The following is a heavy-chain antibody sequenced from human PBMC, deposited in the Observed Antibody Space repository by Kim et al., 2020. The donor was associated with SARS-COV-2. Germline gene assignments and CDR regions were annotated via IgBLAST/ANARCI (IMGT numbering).Heavy chain of an antibody. CDR1: GFTFSNYG. V-gene: IGHV3-30*18. Sequence: GGSLRLSCAASGFTFSNYGMHWVRQAPGKGLEWVAVISYDGSNKYYADSVKGRFTISRDNSKNTLYLQMNSLRAEDTAVYYCAKDRYMILIFDAFDIWG. J-gene: IGHJ3*02. CDR3: AKDRYMILIFDAFDI. D-gene: IGHD1-20*01. CDR2: ISYDGSNK.